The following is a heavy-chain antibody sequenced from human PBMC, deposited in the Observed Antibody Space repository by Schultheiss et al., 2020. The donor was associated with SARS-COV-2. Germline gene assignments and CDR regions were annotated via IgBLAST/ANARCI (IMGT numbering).Heavy chain of an antibody. CDR2: IYYSGST. CDR1: GGSISSGGYY. CDR3: ARGRGRPSTSYYYGRASPYYFDY. V-gene: IGHV4-31*03. J-gene: IGHJ4*02. D-gene: IGHD3-10*01. Sequence: SETLSLTCTVSGGSISSGGYYWSWIRQHPGKGLEWIGYIYYSGSTYYNPSLKSRVTISVDTSKNQFSLKLSSVTAADTAVYYCARGRGRPSTSYYYGRASPYYFDYWGQGTLVTVSS.